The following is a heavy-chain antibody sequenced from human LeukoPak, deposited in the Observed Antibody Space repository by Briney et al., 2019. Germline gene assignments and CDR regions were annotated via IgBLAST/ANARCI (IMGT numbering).Heavy chain of an antibody. CDR2: LSDRGGGA. Sequence: GGSLRLSCAASGFSLSSYGMTWVRQAPGKGLEWVSTLSDRGGGAHYADSVKGRFTISRDNSGNTLYLQMNSLRAEDTAVYYCARDLLNYYGSGYFDYWGQGTLVTVSS. V-gene: IGHV3-23*01. J-gene: IGHJ4*02. CDR1: GFSLSSYG. D-gene: IGHD3-10*01. CDR3: ARDLLNYYGSGYFDY.